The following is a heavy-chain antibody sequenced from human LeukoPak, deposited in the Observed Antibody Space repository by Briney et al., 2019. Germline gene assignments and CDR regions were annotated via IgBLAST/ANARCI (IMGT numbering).Heavy chain of an antibody. CDR1: GGTFSSYA. V-gene: IGHV1-69*13. CDR3: ARETGSLIDY. Sequence: ASVKVSCKASGGTFSSYAISWVRLAPGQGLEWMGGIIPIFGTANYAQKFQGRVTITADESTSTAYMELSSLRSEDTAVYYCARETGSLIDYWGQGTLVTVSS. J-gene: IGHJ4*02. CDR2: IIPIFGTA.